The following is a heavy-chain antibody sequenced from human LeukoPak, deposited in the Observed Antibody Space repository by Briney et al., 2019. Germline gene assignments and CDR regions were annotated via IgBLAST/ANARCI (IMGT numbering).Heavy chain of an antibody. V-gene: IGHV4-39*02. CDR1: GGSISSRAYY. Sequence: SQTLSLTCTVSGGSISSRAYYWSWIRQHPGKGLEWIASIYDRRTNHYNPSLKSRLTISVDTSKNHFSLKLSSVTAADTATYYCARPYHYGSGSRGTAFDIWGQGTMVTVSS. D-gene: IGHD3-10*01. J-gene: IGHJ3*02. CDR2: IYDRRTN. CDR3: ARPYHYGSGSRGTAFDI.